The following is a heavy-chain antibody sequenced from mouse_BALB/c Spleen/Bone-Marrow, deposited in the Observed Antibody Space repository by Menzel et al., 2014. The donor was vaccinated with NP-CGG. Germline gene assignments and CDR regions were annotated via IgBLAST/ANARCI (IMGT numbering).Heavy chain of an antibody. CDR2: ISSGSTAI. Sequence: EVKLVESGGGLVQPGGSRKLSCAASGFTFSSFGMHWVRQAPGKGLEWVAYISSGSTAIFYADTVKGRFTVSRDNPKNTLFLQMTSLRSEDTAMYYCTRGGNWDDFDVWGAGTTVTVSS. V-gene: IGHV5-17*02. CDR3: TRGGNWDDFDV. D-gene: IGHD4-1*01. CDR1: GFTFSSFG. J-gene: IGHJ1*01.